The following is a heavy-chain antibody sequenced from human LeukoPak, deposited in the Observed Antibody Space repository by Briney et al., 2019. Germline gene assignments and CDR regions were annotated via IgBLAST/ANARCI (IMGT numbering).Heavy chain of an antibody. J-gene: IGHJ4*02. D-gene: IGHD5-24*01. CDR1: GGTFSSYA. V-gene: IGHV1-69*13. Sequence: SVKVSCKASGGTFSSYAISWVRQAPGQGLEWMGGIIPIFGTANYAQKFQGRVTITADESTSTAYMELSSLRSEDTAVYYCARSRDGYKPGGYLEYFDYWGQGTLVTASS. CDR3: ARSRDGYKPGGYLEYFDY. CDR2: IIPIFGTA.